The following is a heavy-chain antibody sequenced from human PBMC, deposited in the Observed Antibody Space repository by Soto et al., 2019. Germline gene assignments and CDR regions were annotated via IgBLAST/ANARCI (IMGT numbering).Heavy chain of an antibody. D-gene: IGHD6-19*01. CDR2: TSFDGSSG. Sequence: QVQLVESGGGVVQPGRSLRLSCAASGFTFSSSGMHWVRQAPGKGLEWVAVTSFDGSSGYYADSVRGRFTISRDNSNNTLYLQMTSLRAEDTAGYYCANSPPAVAGYFDYWGQGTLVTVSS. CDR1: GFTFSSSG. V-gene: IGHV3-30*18. CDR3: ANSPPAVAGYFDY. J-gene: IGHJ4*02.